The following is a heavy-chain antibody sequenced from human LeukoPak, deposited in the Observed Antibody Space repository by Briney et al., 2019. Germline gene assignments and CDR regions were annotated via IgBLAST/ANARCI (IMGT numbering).Heavy chain of an antibody. CDR2: IDYSGDT. V-gene: IGHV4-39*07. CDR1: GDSIGSSTYY. CDR3: ARPDSSSWYGLERPYAFDI. J-gene: IGHJ3*02. Sequence: SETLSLTCTVSGDSIGSSTYYWGWIRQPPGKGLEWIGSIDYSGDTYYNPSLKSRVTISGDTSKNEFSLNLSSVAAADTAVYYCARPDSSSWYGLERPYAFDIWGQGTMVTVSS. D-gene: IGHD6-13*01.